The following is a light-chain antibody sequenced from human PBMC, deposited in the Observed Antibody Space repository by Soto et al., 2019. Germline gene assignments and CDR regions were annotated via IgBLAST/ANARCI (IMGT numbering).Light chain of an antibody. Sequence: EIFMTQSPGTLSLSEWEIATLSCGASQSVSNNYLAWYQQKPGQAPRLLIYGASNRATGIPDRFSGSGSGTDFTLTISRLEPEDFAVYYCQQYGSSGTFGQGTKVDIK. CDR1: QSVSNNY. J-gene: IGKJ1*01. CDR2: GAS. CDR3: QQYGSSGT. V-gene: IGKV3-20*01.